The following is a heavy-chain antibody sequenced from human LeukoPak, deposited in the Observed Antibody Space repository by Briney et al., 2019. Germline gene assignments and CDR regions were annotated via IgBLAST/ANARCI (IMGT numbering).Heavy chain of an antibody. CDR3: ARGGYSYGYDDDFNY. D-gene: IGHD5-18*01. V-gene: IGHV4-59*01. Sequence: KPSETLSLTCTVSGGSISSYYWSWIRQPPGKGLEWIGYIYYSGSTNYNPSLKSRVTISVDTSENKFSLKLSSVTAADTAVYYCARGGYSYGYDDDFNYWGQGTLVTVSS. J-gene: IGHJ4*02. CDR1: GGSISSYY. CDR2: IYYSGST.